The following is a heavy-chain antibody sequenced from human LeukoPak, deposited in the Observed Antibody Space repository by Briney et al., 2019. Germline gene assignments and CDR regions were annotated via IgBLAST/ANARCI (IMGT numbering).Heavy chain of an antibody. CDR1: GYTFTTYW. Sequence: GESLKISCKGSGYTFTTYWIGWVRQMPGKGLEWMGIIYPIDSDTRYSPSFQGQVTISADKSISTAYLQCSSLKASDTAMYYCARDSPYSSGWRDAFDIWGQGTMVTVSS. D-gene: IGHD6-19*01. CDR2: IYPIDSDT. CDR3: ARDSPYSSGWRDAFDI. V-gene: IGHV5-51*01. J-gene: IGHJ3*02.